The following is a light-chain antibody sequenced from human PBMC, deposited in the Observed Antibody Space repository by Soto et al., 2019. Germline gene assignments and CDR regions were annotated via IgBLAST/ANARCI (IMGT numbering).Light chain of an antibody. Sequence: DIQMTQSPSSLSASVGDRVTITCRASQSISSYLNWYQQKPGKAPKLLIYAASSSQSGVPSRFSGSGSGTDFTLTISSLQPEDFATYHCQQSYSTPITFGQGTRLEIK. J-gene: IGKJ5*01. CDR1: QSISSY. V-gene: IGKV1-39*01. CDR3: QQSYSTPIT. CDR2: AAS.